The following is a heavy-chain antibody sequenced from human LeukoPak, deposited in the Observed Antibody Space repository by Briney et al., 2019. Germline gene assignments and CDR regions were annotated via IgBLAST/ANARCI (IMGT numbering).Heavy chain of an antibody. CDR1: GFIFNNYG. CDR2: IWYDGSNK. V-gene: IGHV3-33*01. CDR3: ARAPRSSSWYPEDY. J-gene: IGHJ4*02. D-gene: IGHD6-13*01. Sequence: GGSLRLSCAASGFIFNNYGMHWVRQAPGKGLEWVAVIWYDGSNKYYGDSVKGRFTVSRDNSKNTLYLQMNSLRAEDTAVYYCARAPRSSSWYPEDYWGQGTLVTVSS.